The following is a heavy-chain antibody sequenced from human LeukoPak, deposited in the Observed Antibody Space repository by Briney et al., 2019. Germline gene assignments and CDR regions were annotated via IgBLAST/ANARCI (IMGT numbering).Heavy chain of an antibody. D-gene: IGHD4-23*01. V-gene: IGHV1-2*02. CDR2: INPNSGGT. J-gene: IGHJ4*02. CDR3: ARDLTPLYGGTGPQGGD. CDR1: GYTFTGYY. Sequence: ASVKVSCKASGYTFTGYYMHWVRQAPGQGLEWMGWINPNSGGTNYAQKFQGRVTMTRDTSISTAYTELSRLRSDDTAVYYCARDLTPLYGGTGPQGGDWGQGTLVTVSS.